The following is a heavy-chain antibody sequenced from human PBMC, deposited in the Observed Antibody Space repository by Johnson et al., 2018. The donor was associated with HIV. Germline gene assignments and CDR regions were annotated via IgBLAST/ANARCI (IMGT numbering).Heavy chain of an antibody. D-gene: IGHD4-23*01. Sequence: VQLVESGGGLIQPGGSLRLSCKASGFSISSNYMSWVRQPPGKGLEWVSTVSDGAGNTYYADPVKGRFPISRENSKNTLYLQMNSLRAEETAVYYCAKVGATVVTPRGEAFDIWGQGAMVTVSS. V-gene: IGHV3-66*03. J-gene: IGHJ3*02. CDR3: AKVGATVVTPRGEAFDI. CDR1: GFSISSNY. CDR2: SDGAGNT.